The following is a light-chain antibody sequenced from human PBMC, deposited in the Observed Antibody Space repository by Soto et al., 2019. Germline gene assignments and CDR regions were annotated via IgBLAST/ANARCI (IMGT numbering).Light chain of an antibody. J-gene: IGKJ1*01. Sequence: EIVITQSPPTLSVSPGEGFTLSCKASQSISNYLAWYQHKPGQAPRLLINGASIRATGFPARFSGSGSGEDFTLTISSVQSEDFAVYYCQQYLNWPWTFGQGTKVEIK. CDR2: GAS. CDR1: QSISNY. V-gene: IGKV3-15*01. CDR3: QQYLNWPWT.